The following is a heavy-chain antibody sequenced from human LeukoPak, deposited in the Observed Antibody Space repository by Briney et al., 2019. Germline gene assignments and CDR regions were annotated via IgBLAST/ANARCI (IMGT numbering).Heavy chain of an antibody. CDR1: GYTFSGYY. Sequence: ASVNVSCKTSGYTFSGYYVHWVRQATGQGLERMGWINFNSGGTKYEQRFQGRVTMTRDTSINTAYMELTSDDTAVYFCARSDSGSNGAYRWFGPWGQGTLVTVSS. D-gene: IGHD1-26*01. CDR3: ARSDSGSNGAYRWFGP. V-gene: IGHV1-2*02. CDR2: INFNSGGT. J-gene: IGHJ5*02.